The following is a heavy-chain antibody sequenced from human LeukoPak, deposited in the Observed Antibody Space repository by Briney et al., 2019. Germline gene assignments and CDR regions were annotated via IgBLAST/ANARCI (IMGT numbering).Heavy chain of an antibody. Sequence: TGGSLRLSCAASGFTFSDYYMSWIRQAPGKGLEWVSYISSSGSTIYYADSVKGRFTISRDNAKNSLYLQMNSLRAEDTAVYYCARDSIAAAGTKDYWGQGTLVTVSS. D-gene: IGHD6-13*01. CDR3: ARDSIAAAGTKDY. V-gene: IGHV3-11*04. CDR1: GFTFSDYY. J-gene: IGHJ4*02. CDR2: ISSSGSTI.